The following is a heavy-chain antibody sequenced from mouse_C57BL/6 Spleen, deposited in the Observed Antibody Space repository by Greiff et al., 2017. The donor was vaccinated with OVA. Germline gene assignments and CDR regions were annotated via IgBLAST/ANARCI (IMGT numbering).Heavy chain of an antibody. CDR3: TRNYYGSYYFDY. CDR1: GYTFTDYE. J-gene: IGHJ2*01. V-gene: IGHV1-15*01. D-gene: IGHD1-2*01. CDR2: IDPETGGT. Sequence: QVHVKQSGAELVRPGASVTLSCKASGYTFTDYEMHWVKQTPVHGLEWIGAIDPETGGTAYNQKFKGKAILTADKSSSTAYMELRSLTSEDSAVYYCTRNYYGSYYFDYWGQGTTLTVSS.